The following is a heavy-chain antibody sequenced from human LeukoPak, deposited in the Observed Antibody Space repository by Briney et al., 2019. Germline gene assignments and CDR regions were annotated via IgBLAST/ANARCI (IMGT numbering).Heavy chain of an antibody. CDR3: ARQAATMGRFYFDY. D-gene: IGHD5-24*01. V-gene: IGHV3-7*03. J-gene: IGHJ4*02. CDR2: IKQDGSEI. CDR1: GFIFTSYW. Sequence: GGSLRLSCAASGFIFTSYWMSWVRQAPGRGLEWVANIKQDGSEIYYVDSVKGRFTISRDNAKNSLSLQMNSLRAEDTAVYYCARQAATMGRFYFDYWGQGTLVTVSS.